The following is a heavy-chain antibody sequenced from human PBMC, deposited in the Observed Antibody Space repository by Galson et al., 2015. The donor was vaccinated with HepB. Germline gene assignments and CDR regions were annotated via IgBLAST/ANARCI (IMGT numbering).Heavy chain of an antibody. CDR2: ISHNSKEI. D-gene: IGHD2-8*01. Sequence: SLRLSCAASGFTFDDYAMHWVRQAPGRGLEWLAYISHNSKEIYYADSVEGRFTVSRDNGKKSLYLQMNSLTSEDTATYYCAKDHFDCSNGVCPHDALDVWGQGTMVTVSS. CDR1: GFTFDDYA. J-gene: IGHJ3*01. V-gene: IGHV3-9*01. CDR3: AKDHFDCSNGVCPHDALDV.